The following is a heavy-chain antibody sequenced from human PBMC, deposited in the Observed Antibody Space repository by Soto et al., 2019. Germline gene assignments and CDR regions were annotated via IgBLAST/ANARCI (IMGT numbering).Heavy chain of an antibody. CDR2: ISYDGSNK. J-gene: IGHJ6*02. D-gene: IGHD3-10*01. CDR3: ARGYGSYYYGLDV. Sequence: GGSLRLSCAASGFTFTNYAMHWVRQAPGKGLEWVAVISYDGSNKYYTDSVKGQFTISRDNSKNTLYLQMNSLRGEDTAVYYCARGYGSYYYGLDVWGQGTTVTVSS. V-gene: IGHV3-30-3*01. CDR1: GFTFTNYA.